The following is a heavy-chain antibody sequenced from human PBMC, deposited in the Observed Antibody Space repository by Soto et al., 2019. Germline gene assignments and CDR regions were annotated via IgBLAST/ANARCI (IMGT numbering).Heavy chain of an antibody. CDR3: ARLNGYCISTNCHXYYGMDV. CDR1: GGSVSSSSYS. Sequence: PSETLSLTCTVSGGSVSSSSYSWGWIRQSPGKGLEWIGTIYSSENTYYNPSLLSRVTISVDTSKNEFSVRLSSVTAADTAVYYCARLNGYCISTNCHXYYGMDVWGQGTTVTVSS. D-gene: IGHD2-2*03. CDR2: IYSSENT. V-gene: IGHV4-39*01. J-gene: IGHJ6*02.